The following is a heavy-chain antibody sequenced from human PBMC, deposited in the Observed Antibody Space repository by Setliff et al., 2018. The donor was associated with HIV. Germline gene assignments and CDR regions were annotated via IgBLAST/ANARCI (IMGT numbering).Heavy chain of an antibody. V-gene: IGHV4-61*02. Sequence: PSETLSLTCTVSGGSISSGGYYWSWIRQPAGKGLEWIGRISASGTTNYNPSLKGRVTISVDTSKNQFSLKLSSVIAADTAVYYCARHAAGPDGPFDYWGQGTLVTAPQ. J-gene: IGHJ4*02. CDR3: ARHAAGPDGPFDY. D-gene: IGHD2-2*01. CDR2: ISASGTT. CDR1: GGSISSGGYY.